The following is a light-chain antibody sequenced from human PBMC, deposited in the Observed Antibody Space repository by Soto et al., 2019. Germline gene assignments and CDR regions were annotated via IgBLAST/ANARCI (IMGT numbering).Light chain of an antibody. Sequence: DIQLTQSPSFLSPSLGESVTITCRASQVISTSLAWYQVKPGKAPKLLIYAASTLQSGVPSRFSASVSGTEFTLTISSLQSEDFATYYCQQYYSYPLTFGRGTQVDIK. CDR1: QVISTS. CDR3: QQYYSYPLT. V-gene: IGKV1-9*01. CDR2: AAS. J-gene: IGKJ4*01.